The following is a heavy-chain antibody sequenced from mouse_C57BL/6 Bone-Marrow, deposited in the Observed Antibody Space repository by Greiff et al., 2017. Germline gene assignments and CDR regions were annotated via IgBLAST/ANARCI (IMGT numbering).Heavy chain of an antibody. CDR1: GFTFSSYA. CDR3: ARDATTVVATD. V-gene: IGHV5-4*01. D-gene: IGHD1-1*01. J-gene: IGHJ2*01. Sequence: EVNVVESGGGLVKPGGSLKLSCAASGFTFSSYAMSWVRQTPEKRLEWVATSSDGGSYTYYPDNVKGRFTISRDNAKNNLYLQMSHLKSEDTAMYYCARDATTVVATDWGQGTTLTVSS. CDR2: SSDGGSYT.